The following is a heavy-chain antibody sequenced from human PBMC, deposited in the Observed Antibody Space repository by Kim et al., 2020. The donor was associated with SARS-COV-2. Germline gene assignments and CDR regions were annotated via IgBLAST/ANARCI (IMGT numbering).Heavy chain of an antibody. V-gene: IGHV4-39*01. CDR2: IYYSGST. D-gene: IGHD3-10*01. Sequence: SETLSLTCTVSGGSISSSSYYWGWIRQPPGKGLEWIGSIYYSGSTYYNPSLKSRVTISVDTSKNQFSLKLSSVTAADTAVYYCARASITMVPAGEFDPWGQGTLVTVSS. J-gene: IGHJ5*02. CDR3: ARASITMVPAGEFDP. CDR1: GGSISSSSYY.